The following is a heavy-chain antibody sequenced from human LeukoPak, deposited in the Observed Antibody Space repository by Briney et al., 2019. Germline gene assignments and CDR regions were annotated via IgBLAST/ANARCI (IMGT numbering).Heavy chain of an antibody. CDR3: ARDHSGYCSGGSCYGRAYYYYGMDV. D-gene: IGHD2-15*01. J-gene: IGHJ6*02. Sequence: PGGSLRLSCAASGFTFSSYAMHWVRQAPGKGLEWVAVISYDGSNKYYADSVKGRFTISRGNSKNTLYLQMNSLRAEDTAVYYCARDHSGYCSGGSCYGRAYYYYGMDVWGQGTTVTVSS. V-gene: IGHV3-30-3*01. CDR1: GFTFSSYA. CDR2: ISYDGSNK.